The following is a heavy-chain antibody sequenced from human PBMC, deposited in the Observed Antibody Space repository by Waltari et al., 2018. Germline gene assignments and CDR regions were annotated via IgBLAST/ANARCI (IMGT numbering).Heavy chain of an antibody. J-gene: IGHJ5*02. CDR3: AREVATTAGWFDP. V-gene: IGHV3-48*01. CDR1: GFTFSSYS. Sequence: EVQLVESGGGLVQPGGSLRLSCAASGFTFSSYSMNWVRQAPGKGLEWVSYISSSSSTIYDADSVKGRFTISRDNAKNSLYLQMNSLRAEDTAVYYCAREVATTAGWFDPWGQGTLVTVSS. CDR2: ISSSSSTI. D-gene: IGHD5-12*01.